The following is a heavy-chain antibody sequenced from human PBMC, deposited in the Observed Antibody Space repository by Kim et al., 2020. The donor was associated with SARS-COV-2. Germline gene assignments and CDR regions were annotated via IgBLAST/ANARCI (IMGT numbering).Heavy chain of an antibody. V-gene: IGHV3-53*01. CDR3: ARSGVRLRWYSDHAFDI. CDR1: GFTVSSNY. D-gene: IGHD4-17*01. Sequence: GGSLRLSCAASGFTVSSNYMSWVRQAPGKGLEWVSVIYSGGSTYYADSVKGRFTISRDNSKNTLYLQMNSLRAEDTAVYYCARSGVRLRWYSDHAFDIWGQGTMVIVSS. J-gene: IGHJ3*02. CDR2: IYSGGST.